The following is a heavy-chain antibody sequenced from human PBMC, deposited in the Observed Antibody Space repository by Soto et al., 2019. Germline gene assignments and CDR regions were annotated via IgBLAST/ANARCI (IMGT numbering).Heavy chain of an antibody. CDR1: GFSLSTGEVG. Sequence: SAPTLVNPAPTLTLTCTSSGFSLSTGEVGVGWIRQPPGKALEWLALIYCEDDKRYSPSLKSRLTITKDNSKNQVVSTMTNMDPVDTATYYCAHRSGGGDRSREHDAFDVWGQGTMVTVSS. D-gene: IGHD2-15*01. CDR3: AHRSGGGDRSREHDAFDV. J-gene: IGHJ3*01. V-gene: IGHV2-5*02. CDR2: IYCEDDK.